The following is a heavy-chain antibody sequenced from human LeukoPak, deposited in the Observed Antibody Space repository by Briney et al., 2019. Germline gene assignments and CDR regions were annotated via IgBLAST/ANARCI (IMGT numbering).Heavy chain of an antibody. Sequence: AGGSLRLSCAASGFTFSSYAMSWVRQAPGKGLEWVSAISGSGGSTYYADSVKGRFTISRDNSKNTLYLQMNSLRAEDTAVYYCARVGVVVVAATVPHYYYYMDVWGKGTTVTVSS. J-gene: IGHJ6*03. CDR2: ISGSGGST. D-gene: IGHD2-15*01. CDR3: ARVGVVVVAATVPHYYYYMDV. V-gene: IGHV3-23*01. CDR1: GFTFSSYA.